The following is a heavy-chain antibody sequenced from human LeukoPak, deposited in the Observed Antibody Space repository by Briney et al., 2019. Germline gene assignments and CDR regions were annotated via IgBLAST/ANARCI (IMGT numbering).Heavy chain of an antibody. CDR1: GYTFTSFG. CDR3: ARSDYSNYCYYGMDV. CDR2: ISTYIGNT. D-gene: IGHD4-11*01. J-gene: IGHJ6*02. V-gene: IGHV1-18*01. Sequence: ASVKVSCKASGYTFTSFGINWVRQAPGQGLEWMGWISTYIGNTDSAQKFQGRVSMTTDASTTTAYLELRSLRSDDTAVYYCARSDYSNYCYYGMDVWGQGTTVIVS.